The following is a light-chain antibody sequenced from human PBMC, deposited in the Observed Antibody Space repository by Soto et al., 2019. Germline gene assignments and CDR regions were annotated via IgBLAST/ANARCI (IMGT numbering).Light chain of an antibody. V-gene: IGKV2-24*01. CDR1: QSLVHSDGHTY. CDR2: EIS. J-gene: IGKJ5*01. Sequence: DIVMTQTPLSSPVTLGQPASISCRSSQSLVHSDGHTYLSWLQQRPGQPPRLLIYEISNRFSGVRDRFSGSGAGTDFTLKISRVEAEDVGIYYCMQATQRPTFGQGTRLEIE. CDR3: MQATQRPT.